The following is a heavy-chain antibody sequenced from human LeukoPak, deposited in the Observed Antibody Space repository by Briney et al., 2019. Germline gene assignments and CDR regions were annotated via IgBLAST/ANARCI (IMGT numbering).Heavy chain of an antibody. J-gene: IGHJ4*02. CDR1: GYTFTSYY. V-gene: IGHV1-2*02. D-gene: IGHD4-17*01. Sequence: GASVKVSCKASGYTFTSYYMHWVRQAPGQGLEWMGIINPSGGSTSYAQKFQGRVTMTRDTSISTAYMELSRLRSDDTAVYYCARSKYGDSNFDYWGQGTLVTVSS. CDR3: ARSKYGDSNFDY. CDR2: INPSGGST.